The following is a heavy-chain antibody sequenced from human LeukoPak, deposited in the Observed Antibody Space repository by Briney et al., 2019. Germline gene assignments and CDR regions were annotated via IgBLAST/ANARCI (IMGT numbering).Heavy chain of an antibody. V-gene: IGHV1-69*01. CDR2: IIPIFGTA. Sequence: SVKVSCKASGGTFSSCAISWVRQAPGQGLEWMGGIIPIFGTANYAQKFQGRVTITADESTSTAYMELSSLRSEDTAVYYCAREEREYCGGDCNDAFDIWGQGTMVTVSS. J-gene: IGHJ3*02. D-gene: IGHD2-21*02. CDR1: GGTFSSCA. CDR3: AREEREYCGGDCNDAFDI.